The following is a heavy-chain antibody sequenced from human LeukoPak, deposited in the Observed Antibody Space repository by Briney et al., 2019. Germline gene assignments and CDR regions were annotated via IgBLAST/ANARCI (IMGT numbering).Heavy chain of an antibody. Sequence: GGSLRLSCAASGFTFSSYSMNWVRQAPGKGLEWVSSIRSSSSYIHYADSVKGRFTISRDNAKSSLYLQMNSLRAEDTAVYYCAREISSSSCFDYWGQGTLVTVSS. CDR1: GFTFSSYS. V-gene: IGHV3-21*01. CDR3: AREISSSSCFDY. J-gene: IGHJ4*02. CDR2: IRSSSSYI. D-gene: IGHD6-6*01.